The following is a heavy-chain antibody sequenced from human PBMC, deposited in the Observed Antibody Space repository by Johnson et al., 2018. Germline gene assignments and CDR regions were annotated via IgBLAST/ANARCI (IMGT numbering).Heavy chain of an antibody. CDR3: ARVCSSTSCNSDAFDI. V-gene: IGHV3-48*01. J-gene: IGHJ3*02. CDR1: GFTFSSYS. CDR2: ISSSSSTI. D-gene: IGHD2-2*01. Sequence: VQLVQSGGGLVQPXGSLRLSCAASGFTFSSYSMNWVRQAPGKGLEWVSYISSSSSTIYYADSVKGRFTISRDNAKTSLYLQTTSLRAEETAVYYCARVCSSTSCNSDAFDIWGQGTMVTVSS.